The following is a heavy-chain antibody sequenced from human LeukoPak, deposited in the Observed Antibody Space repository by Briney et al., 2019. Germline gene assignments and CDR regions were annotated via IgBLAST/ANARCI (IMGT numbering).Heavy chain of an antibody. Sequence: GGSLRLSCAASGFTFSGYAMSWVRQAPGKGLEWVSAISGSGGSTYYADSVKGRFTISRDNSKNTLYLQMNSLRAEDTAVYYCAKDRSRITIFGVVHYYYGMDVWGQGTTVTVSS. J-gene: IGHJ6*02. D-gene: IGHD3-3*01. CDR2: ISGSGGST. CDR1: GFTFSGYA. V-gene: IGHV3-23*01. CDR3: AKDRSRITIFGVVHYYYGMDV.